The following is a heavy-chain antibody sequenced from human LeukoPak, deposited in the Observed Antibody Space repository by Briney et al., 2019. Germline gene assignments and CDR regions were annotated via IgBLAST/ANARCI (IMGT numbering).Heavy chain of an antibody. CDR2: IKTDGSIT. Sequence: GGSLRLSCAASGFTFSSYWMCWVRQDPGKGLAWVSCIKTDGSITAYAGSVKGRFTISRDNAKNTLYLQMNSLRADDTAVYYCARDGDAPMTDFDYWGQGTLVTDSS. V-gene: IGHV3-74*01. D-gene: IGHD2-21*02. J-gene: IGHJ4*02. CDR1: GFTFSSYW. CDR3: ARDGDAPMTDFDY.